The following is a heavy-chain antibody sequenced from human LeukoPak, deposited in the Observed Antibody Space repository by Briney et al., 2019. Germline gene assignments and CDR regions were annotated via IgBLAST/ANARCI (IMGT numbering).Heavy chain of an antibody. CDR2: IKAKIHGETI. Sequence: GGSLRLSCAASGITLSDFWFSWVRQAPGKGLEWVARIKAKIHGETIDYAAPVRGRFIISRDDSRNTVYLQMNDLRPEDTAVYSCAKQSPYGGRFGVDDDWGRGTLVTVSS. J-gene: IGHJ4*02. V-gene: IGHV3-15*01. CDR1: GITLSDFW. D-gene: IGHD1-26*01. CDR3: AKQSPYGGRFGVDDD.